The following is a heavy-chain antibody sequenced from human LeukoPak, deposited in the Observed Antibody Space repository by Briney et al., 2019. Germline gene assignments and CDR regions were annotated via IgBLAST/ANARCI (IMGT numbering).Heavy chain of an antibody. J-gene: IGHJ6*03. CDR3: ARVKLTGATYHYYYYMDV. V-gene: IGHV4-59*11. D-gene: IGHD1-7*01. CDR2: IYYSGII. Sequence: SETLSLTCTGSGGSITSHFWNWIRQPPGKGLEWIGNIYYSGIINYNPSLKSRVTISVDTSKNQFSLKLSSVTAADTAVYYCARVKLTGATYHYYYYMDVWGKGTTVTVSS. CDR1: GGSITSHF.